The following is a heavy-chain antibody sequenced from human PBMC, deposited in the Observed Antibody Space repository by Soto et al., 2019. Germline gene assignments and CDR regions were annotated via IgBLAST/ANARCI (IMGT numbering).Heavy chain of an antibody. V-gene: IGHV3-30-3*01. CDR2: ISYEGSNT. J-gene: IGHJ5*02. CDR3: AAPRAAVPHTRYFDP. D-gene: IGHD6-13*01. CDR1: GFAFDNYG. Sequence: QVHLVESGGGVVQPGRSLRLSCVASGFAFDNYGIHWVRQAPGRGLQWVALISYEGSNTYYADSVRGRFTISRDNSKNTLYLQLNSLTAADTAVYYCAAPRAAVPHTRYFDPWGQGTPVTVSP.